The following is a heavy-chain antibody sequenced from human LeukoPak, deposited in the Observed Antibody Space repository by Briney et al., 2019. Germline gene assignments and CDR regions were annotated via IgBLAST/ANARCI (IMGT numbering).Heavy chain of an antibody. CDR1: GYSFTSYW. Sequence: GESLKISCKGSGYSFTSYWIVWVRQMPGKGLEWMGIIYPGDSDTRYSPSFQGQVTISADKSISTAYLQWSSLKASDTAMYYCARAPRAYYDILTGYYKVYYFDYWGQGTLVTVSS. J-gene: IGHJ4*02. D-gene: IGHD3-9*01. CDR3: ARAPRAYYDILTGYYKVYYFDY. V-gene: IGHV5-51*01. CDR2: IYPGDSDT.